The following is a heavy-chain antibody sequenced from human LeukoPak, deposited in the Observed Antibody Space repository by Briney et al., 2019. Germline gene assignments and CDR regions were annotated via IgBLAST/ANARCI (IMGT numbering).Heavy chain of an antibody. V-gene: IGHV4-4*07. CDR1: GFIFSNAW. J-gene: IGHJ4*02. CDR2: IYTSGST. Sequence: GSLRLSCAASGFIFSNAWMSWVRLTPGKGLEWIGRIYTSGSTNYNPSLKSRVTMSVDTSKNQFSLKLSSVTAADTAVYYCARVRGAIGSIDYWGQGTLVTVSS. D-gene: IGHD5/OR15-5a*01. CDR3: ARVRGAIGSIDY.